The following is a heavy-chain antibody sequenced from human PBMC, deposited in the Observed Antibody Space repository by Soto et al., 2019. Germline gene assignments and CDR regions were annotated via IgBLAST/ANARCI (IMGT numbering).Heavy chain of an antibody. CDR3: ARGWFGPDV. CDR1: GFTLSGRS. Sequence: GGSLRLSCAASGFTLSGRSMHWVRQASGKGLVWVSGIDNAGTDSTYADSVKGRFTSSRDNAKNMLYLQMNSLRVEDTAVYYCARGWFGPDVWGKGTTVTVSS. V-gene: IGHV3-74*01. CDR2: IDNAGTDS. D-gene: IGHD3-10*01. J-gene: IGHJ6*04.